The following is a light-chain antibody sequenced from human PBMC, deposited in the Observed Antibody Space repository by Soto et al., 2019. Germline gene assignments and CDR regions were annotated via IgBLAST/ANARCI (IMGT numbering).Light chain of an antibody. V-gene: IGKV3-11*01. CDR3: QQRSDWPPL. CDR1: QSVSIH. Sequence: EIVLTQSPATLSLSPGERDTLSCRVSQSVSIHLAWYQQKPGQAPRLLIYEASNRATGIPARFSGSGSGTDFTLTISSLEPEDSAVYYCQQRSDWPPLFGQGSKLEIK. CDR2: EAS. J-gene: IGKJ2*01.